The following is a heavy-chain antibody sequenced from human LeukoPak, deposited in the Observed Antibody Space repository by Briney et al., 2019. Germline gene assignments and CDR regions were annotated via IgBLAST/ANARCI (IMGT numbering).Heavy chain of an antibody. V-gene: IGHV1-8*02. CDR3: ARNSYDFWSGYPFVGY. CDR1: GYTFTSYG. Sequence: ASVKVSCKASGYTFTSYGISWVRQATGQGLEWMGWMNPNSGNTGYAQKFQGRVTMTRNTSISTAYMELSSLRSEDTAVYYCARNSYDFWSGYPFVGYWGQGTLVTVSS. J-gene: IGHJ4*02. D-gene: IGHD3-3*01. CDR2: MNPNSGNT.